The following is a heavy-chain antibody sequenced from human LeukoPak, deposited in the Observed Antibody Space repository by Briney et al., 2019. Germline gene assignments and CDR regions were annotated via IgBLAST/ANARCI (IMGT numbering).Heavy chain of an antibody. D-gene: IGHD6-6*01. Sequence: PGGSLRLSCAASXXXXXXXXXXXVXXXXXXXXEXVSAXYAGXDTYYAHSVXGXFTISRHNSENTLYLHINSLRTEDTALYFCARSVSSSAIWDYWGQGTLVTVSS. CDR3: ARSVSSSAIWDY. CDR2: XYAGXDT. CDR1: XXXXXXXX. V-gene: IGHV3-53*04. J-gene: IGHJ4*02.